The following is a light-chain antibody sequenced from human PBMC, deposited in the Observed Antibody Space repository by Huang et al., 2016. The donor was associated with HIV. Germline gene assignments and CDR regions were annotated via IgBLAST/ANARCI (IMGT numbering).Light chain of an antibody. CDR3: QQYDNPALT. Sequence: DIQMTQSPSSLSASVGDTVTITCQASQDISNYLNWYQQKPGKAPKLLNYDASNLETGVPSRFSGSGSGTDFTFTISSLQPEDIATYYCQQYDNPALTFGGGTKVEIK. CDR1: QDISNY. CDR2: DAS. V-gene: IGKV1-33*01. J-gene: IGKJ4*01.